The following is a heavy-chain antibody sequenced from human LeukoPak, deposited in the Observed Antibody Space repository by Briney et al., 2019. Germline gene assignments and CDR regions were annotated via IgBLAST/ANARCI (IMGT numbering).Heavy chain of an antibody. Sequence: GASVKVSCKASGYTFTGYYMHWVRQAPGQGLEWLGWINPNSGGTNYAQKFQGRVTMTRDTSISTAYMELSSLRSEDTAVYYCARIYYDAFDIWGQGTMVTVSS. D-gene: IGHD3-10*01. CDR3: ARIYYDAFDI. CDR2: INPNSGGT. CDR1: GYTFTGYY. J-gene: IGHJ3*02. V-gene: IGHV1-2*02.